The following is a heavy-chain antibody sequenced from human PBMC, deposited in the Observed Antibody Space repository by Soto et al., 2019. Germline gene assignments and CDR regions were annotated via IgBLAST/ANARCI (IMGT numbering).Heavy chain of an antibody. J-gene: IGHJ5*02. Sequence: GGSLRLSCAASGFTFSSYAMSWVRQAPGKGLEWVSAISGSGGSTYYADSVKGRFTISRDNSKNTLYLQMNSLRAEDTAVYYCAKDRNDFWSGWNWFDPWGQGTQVTVSS. CDR3: AKDRNDFWSGWNWFDP. CDR2: ISGSGGST. V-gene: IGHV3-23*01. D-gene: IGHD3-3*01. CDR1: GFTFSSYA.